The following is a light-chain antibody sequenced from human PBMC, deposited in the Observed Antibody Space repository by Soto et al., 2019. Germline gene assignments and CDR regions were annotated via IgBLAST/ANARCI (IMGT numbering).Light chain of an antibody. Sequence: DIQMTQSPSSLSASVGDRVSITCRASQSISKDLNWYQHKPGKVPTLLIYAASSLQSGVPSRFSGSGSGTEFTLTITSLQPEDFANYYCQQSSDTPPWTFGQGTKVEIK. CDR1: QSISKD. V-gene: IGKV1-39*01. CDR3: QQSSDTPPWT. J-gene: IGKJ1*01. CDR2: AAS.